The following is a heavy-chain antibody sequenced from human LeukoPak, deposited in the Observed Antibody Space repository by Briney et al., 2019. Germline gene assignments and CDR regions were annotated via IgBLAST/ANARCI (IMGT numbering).Heavy chain of an antibody. CDR3: PIAVDYGGNSDAFDI. CDR1: GFIFDDYA. V-gene: IGHV3-9*01. J-gene: IGHJ3*02. CDR2: ISWNSGSI. D-gene: IGHD4-23*01. Sequence: PGGSLTLSCPSSGFIFDDYAMHWVRHAPGKGLAWVSGISWNSGSIVYAGSVKGRFTISRHNAKHSLSLQLNSLTADPTAFYYLPIAVDYGGNSDAFDIWGQGRMVTVSS.